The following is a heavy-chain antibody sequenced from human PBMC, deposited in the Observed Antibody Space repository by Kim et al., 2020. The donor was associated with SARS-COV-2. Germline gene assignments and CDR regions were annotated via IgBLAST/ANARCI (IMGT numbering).Heavy chain of an antibody. CDR1: GFTFSSYA. D-gene: IGHD2-15*01. V-gene: IGHV3-23*01. CDR2: ISGSGGST. CDR3: AKSIEYGGNPGPGTYYFDY. Sequence: GGSLRLSCAASGFTFSSYAMSWVRQAPGKGLEWVSAISGSGGSTYYADSVKGRFTISRDNSKNTLYLQMNSLRAEDTAVYYCAKSIEYGGNPGPGTYYFDYWGQGTLVTVSS. J-gene: IGHJ4*02.